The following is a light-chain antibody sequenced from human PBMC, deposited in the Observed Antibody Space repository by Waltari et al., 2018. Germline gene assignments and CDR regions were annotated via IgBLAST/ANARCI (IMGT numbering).Light chain of an antibody. V-gene: IGKV3-15*01. CDR1: QSVSRN. Sequence: IVMTQSPATLSVSPGERATLSCRASQSVSRNLAWYQQKPGQAPRLLIYDASIRATGVPARFSGRGSGTEFTLTINSLQPEDFATYYCQQYSGYPRTFGQGTRVEI. CDR3: QQYSGYPRT. J-gene: IGKJ1*01. CDR2: DAS.